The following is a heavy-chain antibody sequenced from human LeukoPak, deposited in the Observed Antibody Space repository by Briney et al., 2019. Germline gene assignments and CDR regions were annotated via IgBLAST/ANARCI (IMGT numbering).Heavy chain of an antibody. D-gene: IGHD5-12*01. Sequence: SLRLSCAASGFTFDDYAMHWVRQAPGKGLEWVSGISWNSGSIGYADSVKGRFTISRDNAKNSLYLQMNSLRAEDTALYYCAKDMAPQWLRSPAFDIWGQGTMVTVSS. V-gene: IGHV3-9*01. CDR2: ISWNSGSI. J-gene: IGHJ3*02. CDR1: GFTFDDYA. CDR3: AKDMAPQWLRSPAFDI.